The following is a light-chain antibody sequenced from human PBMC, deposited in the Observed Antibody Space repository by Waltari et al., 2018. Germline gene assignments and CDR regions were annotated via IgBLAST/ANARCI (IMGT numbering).Light chain of an antibody. CDR3: QQATGFPLT. Sequence: DIQMTQSPSSVSASVGDRVTITCRASKTISAWLAWYQQKPGKAPRLLIYEISDLQGGVPSRFSGSGSGTDFTLTISNVQPEDSATYYCQQATGFPLTFGGGTKVEI. CDR2: EIS. V-gene: IGKV1D-12*01. CDR1: KTISAW. J-gene: IGKJ4*01.